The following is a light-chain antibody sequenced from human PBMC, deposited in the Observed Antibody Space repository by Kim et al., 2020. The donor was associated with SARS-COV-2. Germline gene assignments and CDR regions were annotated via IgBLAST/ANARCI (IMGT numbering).Light chain of an antibody. CDR3: ADSHAILDGVA. CDR2: YDD. J-gene: IGLJ2*01. V-gene: IGLV1-36*01. Sequence: KRVTIYCAGSSSNIENNAVNWYQQLPGKAPKLLIYYDDLLASGVSDRFSGSKYGTSASLAIIGLQSEDEANYYFADSHAILDGVAFGGGTKLPVL. CDR1: SSNIENNA.